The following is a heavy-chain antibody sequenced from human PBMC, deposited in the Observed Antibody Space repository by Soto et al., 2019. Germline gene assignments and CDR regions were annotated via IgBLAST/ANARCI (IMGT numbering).Heavy chain of an antibody. CDR1: GGSFSGYY. CDR2: INHSGST. V-gene: IGHV4-34*01. Sequence: SETLSLTCAVYGGSFSGYYWSWIRQPPGKGLEWIGEINHSGSTNYNPSLKSRVTISVDTSKNQFSLKLSSVTAADTAVYYCATKTYYYDSSRPAFDYWGQGTLVTVSS. J-gene: IGHJ4*02. D-gene: IGHD3-22*01. CDR3: ATKTYYYDSSRPAFDY.